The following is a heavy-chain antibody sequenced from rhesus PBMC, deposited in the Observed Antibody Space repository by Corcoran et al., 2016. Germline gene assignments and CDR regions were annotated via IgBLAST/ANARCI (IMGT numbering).Heavy chain of an antibody. CDR1: GASISSNS. CDR3: ARGRYSGYGYEFFLDY. Sequence: QVQLPESGPGLVKPSETLSLTCAVSGASISSNSWGWILQAPGKGLAWIGRIYGSGGTTDYNPSLKSRVTISTDTSKNQFSLKLSSVTAADTAVYYCARGRYSGYGYEFFLDYWGQGVLVTVSS. CDR2: IYGSGGTT. V-gene: IGHV4-160*01. D-gene: IGHD5-24*01. J-gene: IGHJ4*01.